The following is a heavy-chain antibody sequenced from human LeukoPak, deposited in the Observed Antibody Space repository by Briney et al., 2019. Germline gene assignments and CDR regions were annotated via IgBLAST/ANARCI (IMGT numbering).Heavy chain of an antibody. J-gene: IGHJ6*03. CDR3: ARTGYCSSTSCYTASRPYYYYMDV. Sequence: PSETLSLTCTVSNGSISSYYWSWIRQPPGKGLEWIGYIYYSGSTNYNPSLKSRVTISVDTSKNQFSLKLSSVTAADTAVYYCARTGYCSSTSCYTASRPYYYYMDVWGKGTTVTVSS. CDR2: IYYSGST. CDR1: NGSISSYY. V-gene: IGHV4-59*01. D-gene: IGHD2-2*02.